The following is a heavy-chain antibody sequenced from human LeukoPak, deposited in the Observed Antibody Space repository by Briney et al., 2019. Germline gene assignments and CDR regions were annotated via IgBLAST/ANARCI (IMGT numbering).Heavy chain of an antibody. Sequence: SETLSLTCTVSGGSISSSSYSWGWIRQPPGKGLEWIGSIYYSGSTYYNPSLKSRVTISVDTSKNQFSLKLSSVTAADTAVYYCARLSQLVPSYWGQGTLVTVSS. D-gene: IGHD6-13*01. V-gene: IGHV4-39*01. CDR2: IYYSGST. CDR1: GGSISSSSYS. J-gene: IGHJ4*02. CDR3: ARLSQLVPSY.